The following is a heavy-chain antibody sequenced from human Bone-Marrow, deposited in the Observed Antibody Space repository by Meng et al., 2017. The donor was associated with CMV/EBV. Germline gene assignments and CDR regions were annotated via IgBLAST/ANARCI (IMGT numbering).Heavy chain of an antibody. V-gene: IGHV1-2*02. Sequence: ASVKVSCKASGYTFTGYYMHWVRQAPGQGLEWMGWINPNSGGTNYAQKFQGRVTMTRDTSISTAYMELSRLRSDDTAVYYCAGRMLPFHYCSSTSCANWFDPWGQGTLVTVSS. CDR1: GYTFTGYY. CDR2: INPNSGGT. CDR3: AGRMLPFHYCSSTSCANWFDP. J-gene: IGHJ5*02. D-gene: IGHD2-2*01.